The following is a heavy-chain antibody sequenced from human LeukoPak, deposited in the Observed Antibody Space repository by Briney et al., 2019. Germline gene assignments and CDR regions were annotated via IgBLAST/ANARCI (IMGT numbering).Heavy chain of an antibody. CDR3: ARDTYYDFWSGYYTRRYYYYGMDV. CDR2: ISSSSSYI. V-gene: IGHV3-21*01. J-gene: IGHJ6*02. CDR1: GFTFSSYS. Sequence: GGSLRLSCAASGFTFSSYSMNWVRQAPGKGLEWVSPISSSSSYIYYADSVKGRFTISRDNAKNSLYLQMNSLRAEDTAVYYCARDTYYDFWSGYYTRRYYYYGMDVWGQGTTVTVSS. D-gene: IGHD3-3*01.